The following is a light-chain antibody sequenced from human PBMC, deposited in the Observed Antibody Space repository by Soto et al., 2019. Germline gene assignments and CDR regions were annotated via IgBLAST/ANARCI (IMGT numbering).Light chain of an antibody. CDR1: SSDVGSYNL. CDR3: AAWDDSLNGRV. V-gene: IGLV2-14*02. J-gene: IGLJ1*01. Sequence: QSVLTQPASVSGSPGQSITISCTGTSSDVGSYNLVSWYQHHPGKAPKLMVYEDSKRPSGVPDRISGSKSGTSASLAISGLQSDDEADYYCAAWDDSLNGRVFGTGTKVTVL. CDR2: EDS.